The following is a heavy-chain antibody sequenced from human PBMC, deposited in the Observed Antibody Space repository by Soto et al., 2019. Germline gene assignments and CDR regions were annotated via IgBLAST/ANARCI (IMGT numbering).Heavy chain of an antibody. J-gene: IGHJ4*02. D-gene: IGHD5-18*01. Sequence: QVQLQESGPGLVKPSETLSLTCTVSGGSISSYYWSWIRQPPGKGLEWIGYIYYSGSTNYNPSLTSRVTIAVDTSKNQFSLKLSSVTAADTAVYYCARVIHTAMVRFNDLGQGTLVTVSS. CDR1: GGSISSYY. V-gene: IGHV4-59*01. CDR3: ARVIHTAMVRFND. CDR2: IYYSGST.